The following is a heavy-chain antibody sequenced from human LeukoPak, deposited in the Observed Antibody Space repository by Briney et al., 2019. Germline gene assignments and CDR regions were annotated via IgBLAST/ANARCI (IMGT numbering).Heavy chain of an antibody. CDR1: GDSINVYS. CDR2: MYYSGTT. J-gene: IGHJ4*02. V-gene: IGHV4-59*01. D-gene: IGHD3-10*01. Sequence: PSETLSLTCTVSGDSINVYSWNWIRQSPGKGLEWIAYMYYSGTTNYNPSLENRVAISLDLSRHQFSLRLNSVTAADTAVYYCARYGSEIYSNRYYFDYWGQGTLVTVPS. CDR3: ARYGSEIYSNRYYFDY.